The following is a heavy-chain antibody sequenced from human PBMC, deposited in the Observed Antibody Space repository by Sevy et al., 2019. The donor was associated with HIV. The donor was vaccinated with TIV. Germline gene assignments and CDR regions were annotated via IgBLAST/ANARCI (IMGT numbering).Heavy chain of an antibody. CDR2: IKQDGSEK. Sequence: GGSLRLPCAASGFTLSTYWMSWVRQAPGKGLEWVANIKQDGSEKYYVGSVKGRFTISRDNAKNSLYLQMNSLRAEDTAVYYCATYSSPYDAFDIWGQGTMVTVSS. CDR3: ATYSSPYDAFDI. CDR1: GFTLSTYW. J-gene: IGHJ3*02. D-gene: IGHD6-19*01. V-gene: IGHV3-7*03.